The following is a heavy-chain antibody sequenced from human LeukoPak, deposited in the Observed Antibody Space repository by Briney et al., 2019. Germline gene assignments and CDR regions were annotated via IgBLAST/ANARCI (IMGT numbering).Heavy chain of an antibody. CDR3: ASSLFMVRGEDNWFDP. J-gene: IGHJ5*02. CDR2: IWYDGSNK. D-gene: IGHD3-10*01. V-gene: IGHV3-33*08. CDR1: GFTFSSYG. Sequence: LPGGSLRLSCAASGFTFSSYGMHWVRQAPGKGLEWVAVIWYDGSNKYYADSVKGRFTISRDNSKNTLYLQMNSLRAEDTAVYYCASSLFMVRGEDNWFDPWGQGTLVTVSS.